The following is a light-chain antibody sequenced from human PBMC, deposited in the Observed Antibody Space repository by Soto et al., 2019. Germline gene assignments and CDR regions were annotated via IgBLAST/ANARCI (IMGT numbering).Light chain of an antibody. CDR2: DAS. Sequence: EIVLTQSPATLSLSPGERATLSCGASQSVSSSYLAWYQQQPGLAPRLLIYDASSRATGIPDRFSGSGSGTXXXLXXXXLEPXDFAXXXXXQYGNSPYTFGQGTKLEIK. CDR1: QSVSSSY. V-gene: IGKV3D-20*01. J-gene: IGKJ2*01. CDR3: XQYGNSPYT.